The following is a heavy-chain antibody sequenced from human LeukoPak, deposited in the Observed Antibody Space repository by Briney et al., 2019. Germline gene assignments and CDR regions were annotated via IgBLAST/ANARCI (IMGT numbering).Heavy chain of an antibody. Sequence: KPSETLSLTCTVSGGSISTYSWTWIRQPPGKGLEWIGNIYYSGSTTYNPSLKSRVTISIDTSKNQFSLKVSSVTAADTAVYYCARAHSSGWPHMFDPWGQGTLVTVPS. D-gene: IGHD6-19*01. CDR2: IYYSGST. J-gene: IGHJ5*02. CDR1: GGSISTYS. CDR3: ARAHSSGWPHMFDP. V-gene: IGHV4-59*01.